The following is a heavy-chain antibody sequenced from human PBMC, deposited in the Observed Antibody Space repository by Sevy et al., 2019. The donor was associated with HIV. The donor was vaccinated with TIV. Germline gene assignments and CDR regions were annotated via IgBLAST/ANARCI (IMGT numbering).Heavy chain of an antibody. CDR1: GFSFISHG. CDR2: VSYDGSNK. Sequence: GGSLRLSCAASGFSFISHGMHWVRQAPGKGLEWVAVVSYDGSNKKYADSVKGRFTISRDNSKNTLYLQMNSLRAEDTAVYYCARGRDYYESGGYFSRNPKRVFYFDYWGRGTLVTVSS. J-gene: IGHJ4*02. D-gene: IGHD3-22*01. CDR3: ARGRDYYESGGYFSRNPKRVFYFDY. V-gene: IGHV3-30*03.